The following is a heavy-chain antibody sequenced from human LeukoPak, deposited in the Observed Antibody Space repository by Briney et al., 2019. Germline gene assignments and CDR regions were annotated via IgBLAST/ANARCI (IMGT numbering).Heavy chain of an antibody. D-gene: IGHD3-10*01. CDR3: ARDAYYGSGINGAFDI. CDR2: IGSSGSTL. CDR1: GFIFSDYY. V-gene: IGHV3-11*04. J-gene: IGHJ3*02. Sequence: GGSLRLSCAASGFIFSDYYMSWIRQAPGRGLEWISYIGSSGSTLYYADSVKGRFAISRDNAKNSLYLQMNSLRAEDTAVYYCARDAYYGSGINGAFDIWGRGTMVTVSS.